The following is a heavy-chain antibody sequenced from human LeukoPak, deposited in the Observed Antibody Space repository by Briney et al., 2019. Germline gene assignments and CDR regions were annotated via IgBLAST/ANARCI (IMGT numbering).Heavy chain of an antibody. CDR2: IYYSGST. V-gene: IGHV4-31*03. Sequence: SQTLSLTCTVSGGSISSGGYNWSWIRQHPGKGLEWIGYIYYSGSTYYNPSLQSRVTISVDTSKNQFSLKLTSVTAADTAVYYCARVAYDILTGVGREPYFDYWGQGTLVTVSS. D-gene: IGHD3-9*01. CDR3: ARVAYDILTGVGREPYFDY. CDR1: GGSISSGGYN. J-gene: IGHJ4*02.